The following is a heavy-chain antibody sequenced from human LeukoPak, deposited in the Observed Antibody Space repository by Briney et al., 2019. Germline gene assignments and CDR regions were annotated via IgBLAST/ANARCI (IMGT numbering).Heavy chain of an antibody. Sequence: GGSLRLSCVASGFTFSSYWMSWVRQAPGKGLEWVANIKQDGCEKYYVDSVKGRFTISRDNAKNSLYLQMNSLRAEDTAVYYCARLSGSYWGWFDPWGQGTLVTVSS. J-gene: IGHJ5*02. CDR3: ARLSGSYWGWFDP. CDR2: IKQDGCEK. CDR1: GFTFSSYW. D-gene: IGHD1-26*01. V-gene: IGHV3-7*01.